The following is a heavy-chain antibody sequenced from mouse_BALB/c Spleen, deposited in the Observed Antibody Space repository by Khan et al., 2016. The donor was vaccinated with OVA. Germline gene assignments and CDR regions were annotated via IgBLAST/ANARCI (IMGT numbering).Heavy chain of an antibody. CDR2: IWSGGST. V-gene: IGHV2-2*02. D-gene: IGHD2-4*01. Sequence: VQLVESGPGLVQPSQSLSITCTVSGFSLTNYGVHWVRQSPGKGLVWLGLIWSGGSTDYNAAFISRLSISKDNSKSQVFFKMNSLQANDTAIYYCARNYDYDEGLTYWGQGTLVTVSA. J-gene: IGHJ3*01. CDR1: GFSLTNYG. CDR3: ARNYDYDEGLTY.